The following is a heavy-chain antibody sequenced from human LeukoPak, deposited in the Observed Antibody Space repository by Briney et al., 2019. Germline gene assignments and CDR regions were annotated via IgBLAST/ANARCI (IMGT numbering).Heavy chain of an antibody. J-gene: IGHJ4*02. V-gene: IGHV4-4*02. D-gene: IGHD5-12*01. CDR3: ARTGVVATSYFFDY. Sequence: TSETLSLTCGVSGGSISSTNWWTWVRQPPGEGLEWIGEVHLSGRTNYNPSLESRVTMSVDMSENHISLKLTSVTAADTAVYYCARTGVVATSYFFDYWGQGTLVTVSS. CDR2: VHLSGRT. CDR1: GGSISSTNW.